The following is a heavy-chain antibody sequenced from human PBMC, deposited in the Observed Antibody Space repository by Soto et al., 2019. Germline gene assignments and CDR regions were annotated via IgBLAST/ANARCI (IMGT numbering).Heavy chain of an antibody. V-gene: IGHV1-18*01. CDR2: ISTYNGNT. J-gene: IGHJ6*02. D-gene: IGHD2-2*01. CDR1: GYTFTSYG. Sequence: ASVKVSCKASGYTFTSYGISWVRQAPGQGLEWMGWISTYNGNTNYAQKLQGRVTMTTDTSTSTAYMELRSLRSDNTAVYYCGRDLYQSVFYYGMDVWGQGTTVTVSS. CDR3: GRDLYQSVFYYGMDV.